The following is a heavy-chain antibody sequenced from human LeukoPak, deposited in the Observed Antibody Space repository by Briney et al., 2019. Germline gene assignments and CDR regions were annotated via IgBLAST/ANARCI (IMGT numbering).Heavy chain of an antibody. D-gene: IGHD3-10*01. Sequence: ASVKVSCKASGYTFTGYYMHWVRQAPGQGLEWMGWINPNSGGTNYAQKFQGRVTMTRVTSISTAYMELSRLRSDDTAVYYCARAKSRGVIITSPLGYWGQGTLVTVSS. V-gene: IGHV1-2*02. J-gene: IGHJ4*02. CDR2: INPNSGGT. CDR3: ARAKSRGVIITSPLGY. CDR1: GYTFTGYY.